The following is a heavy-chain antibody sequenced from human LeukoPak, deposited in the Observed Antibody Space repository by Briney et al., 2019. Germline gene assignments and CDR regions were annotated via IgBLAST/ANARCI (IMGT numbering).Heavy chain of an antibody. Sequence: ASVKVSCKASGYTFTGYYMHWVRQAPGQGLEWMGWVNPNSGGTNYAQKFQGRVTMTRDTSISTAYMELSRLRSDDTAVYYCAREPIAVAGYVYYYYMDVWGKGTTVTISS. CDR2: VNPNSGGT. CDR1: GYTFTGYY. V-gene: IGHV1-2*02. J-gene: IGHJ6*03. D-gene: IGHD6-19*01. CDR3: AREPIAVAGYVYYYYMDV.